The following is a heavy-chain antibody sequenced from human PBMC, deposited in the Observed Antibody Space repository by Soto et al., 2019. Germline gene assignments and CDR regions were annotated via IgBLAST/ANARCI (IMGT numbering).Heavy chain of an antibody. CDR1: GGSVSSGSYY. D-gene: IGHD3-22*01. Sequence: SETLSLTCTVSGGSVSSGSYYWSWIRQPPGKGLEWIGYIYYSGSTNYNPSLKSRVTISVDTSKNQFSLKLSSVTAADTAVYYCARVTYYYDSSGYYPPDYWGQGTLVTVSS. J-gene: IGHJ4*02. CDR3: ARVTYYYDSSGYYPPDY. V-gene: IGHV4-61*01. CDR2: IYYSGST.